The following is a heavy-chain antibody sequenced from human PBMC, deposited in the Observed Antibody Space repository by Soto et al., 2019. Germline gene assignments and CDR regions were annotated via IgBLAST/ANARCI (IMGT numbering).Heavy chain of an antibody. V-gene: IGHV2-5*01. CDR1: GFSLSTSGVG. CDR2: IYWNDDK. D-gene: IGHD2-15*01. J-gene: IGHJ4*02. Sequence: QITLKESGPTLVKPTQTLTLTCTFSGFSLSTSGVGVGWIRQPPGKALEWLALIYWNDDKRYSTSLKSRLTITRDTSKNQVVLTLTNMDPVDTATYYCAHRPRAFEVVVAWFDYWGQGTLVTVSS. CDR3: AHRPRAFEVVVAWFDY.